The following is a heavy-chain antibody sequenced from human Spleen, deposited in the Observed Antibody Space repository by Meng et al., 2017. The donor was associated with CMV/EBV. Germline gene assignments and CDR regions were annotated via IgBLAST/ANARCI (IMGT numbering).Heavy chain of an antibody. D-gene: IGHD3-22*01. J-gene: IGHJ4*02. Sequence: ASVKVSCKTSGYTFTDYYIHWVRQAPGQKLEWMGWITPNSGGTHSAQKFQGRVTMTRDTSISTAYMELSSLRSDDTAVYYCAREPSDSGAYYPDYWGQGTLVTVSS. V-gene: IGHV1-2*02. CDR3: AREPSDSGAYYPDY. CDR2: ITPNSGGT. CDR1: GYTFTDYY.